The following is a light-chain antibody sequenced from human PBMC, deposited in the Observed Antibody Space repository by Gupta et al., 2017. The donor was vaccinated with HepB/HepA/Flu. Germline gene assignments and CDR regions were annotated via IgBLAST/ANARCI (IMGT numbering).Light chain of an antibody. CDR3: SSYTSSSTYV. CDR2: EVS. Sequence: QSALTQPPSVSGSPGQSVTISCTGTSSDVGRYNRASWYQQSPGTAPKLMISEVSNRPSGVPDRFSGSRSANTASLTISGLQAEDEADYYFSSYTSSSTYVFGTGTKVTVL. CDR1: SSDVGRYNR. V-gene: IGLV2-18*02. J-gene: IGLJ1*01.